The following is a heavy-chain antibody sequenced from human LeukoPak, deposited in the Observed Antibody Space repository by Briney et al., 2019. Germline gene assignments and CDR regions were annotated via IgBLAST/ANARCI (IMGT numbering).Heavy chain of an antibody. D-gene: IGHD3-22*01. CDR2: INHSGST. CDR1: GGSFSGYY. Sequence: SETLSLTCTVSGGSFSGYYWSWIRQPPGKGLEWIGEINHSGSTNYSPPLKSRVTISVDTSKNQFSLKLSSVTAADTAVYYCARGPHTGVNYYDSSGYYYWGQGTLVTVSS. V-gene: IGHV4-34*01. J-gene: IGHJ4*02. CDR3: ARGPHTGVNYYDSSGYYY.